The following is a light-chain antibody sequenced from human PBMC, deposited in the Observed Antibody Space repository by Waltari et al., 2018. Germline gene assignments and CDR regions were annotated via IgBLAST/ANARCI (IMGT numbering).Light chain of an antibody. V-gene: IGKV3-20*01. CDR2: GAS. J-gene: IGKJ1*01. CDR1: QSVSSSS. Sequence: EIVLMQSPGTLSLSPGERATLSCRATQSVSSSSLAWYQLRPRQAPRLLVFGASSRATGIPDRFNGSGSGTDFTLTISRLEPEDFALYYCQQYGSSPPASFGPGTKVELK. CDR3: QQYGSSPPAS.